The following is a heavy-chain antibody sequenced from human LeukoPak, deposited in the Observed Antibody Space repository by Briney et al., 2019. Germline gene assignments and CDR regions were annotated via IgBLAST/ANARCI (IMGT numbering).Heavy chain of an antibody. CDR1: GFTFSSYG. D-gene: IGHD1-26*01. CDR2: ISYDGSDK. Sequence: GGSLRLSCAASGFTFSSYGMHWVRQAPGKGLEWGAVISYDGSDKYYADSVKGRFTISRDNSKNTLYLQMNSLRAEDTAVYYCAKDFSVVETTTTAFDFWGQGTMVTVSS. J-gene: IGHJ3*01. CDR3: AKDFSVVETTTTAFDF. V-gene: IGHV3-30*18.